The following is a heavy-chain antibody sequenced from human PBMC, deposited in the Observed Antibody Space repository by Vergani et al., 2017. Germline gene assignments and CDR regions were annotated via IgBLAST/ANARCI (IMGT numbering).Heavy chain of an antibody. J-gene: IGHJ6*02. CDR1: GGTFSSYA. D-gene: IGHD6-13*01. V-gene: IGHV1-69*01. Sequence: QVQLVQSGAEVKKPGSSVKVSCKASGGTFSSYAISWVRQAPGQGLEWMGGIIPIFGTANYAQKFQGRVTITADESTSTAYMELSSLRSEDTAVYYWAGSRRKDQELVQVDLHHGMEGRGQGDT. CDR3: AGSRRKDQELVQVDLHHGMEG. CDR2: IIPIFGTA.